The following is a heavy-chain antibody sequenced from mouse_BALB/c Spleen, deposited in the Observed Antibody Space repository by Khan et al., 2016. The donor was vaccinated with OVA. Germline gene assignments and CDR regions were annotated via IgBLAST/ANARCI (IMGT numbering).Heavy chain of an antibody. J-gene: IGHJ3*01. V-gene: IGHV1S81*02. CDR3: ARSGYGNPFAY. Sequence: VQLQQPGAELVKPGASVKISCKASGYTFTSYYLYWVKQRPGQGLEWIGGINPNNGVSHFNAKFKNKATMTVDSSSSPVFLQLNSLSSEDSAVYYCARSGYGNPFAYWGQGTLVTVSA. D-gene: IGHD2-1*01. CDR1: GYTFTSYY. CDR2: INPNNGVS.